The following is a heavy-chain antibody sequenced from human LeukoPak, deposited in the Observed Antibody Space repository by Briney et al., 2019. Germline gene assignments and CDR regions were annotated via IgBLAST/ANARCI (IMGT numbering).Heavy chain of an antibody. Sequence: SETLSLTCAVYGGSFSGYYWSWIRQPPGKGLEWIGEINHSGSTNYNPSLKSRVTISVDTSKNQFSLKLSSVTAADTAVYYCARDRNYYGSGSYYLDYWGQGTLVTVSS. D-gene: IGHD3-10*01. CDR2: INHSGST. V-gene: IGHV4-34*01. J-gene: IGHJ4*02. CDR1: GGSFSGYY. CDR3: ARDRNYYGSGSYYLDY.